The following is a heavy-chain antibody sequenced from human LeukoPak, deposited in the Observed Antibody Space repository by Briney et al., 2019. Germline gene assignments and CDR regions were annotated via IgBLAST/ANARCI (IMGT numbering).Heavy chain of an antibody. D-gene: IGHD3-3*01. Sequence: ASVKVSCKALGYTFTSYGINWVRQATGQGLEWMGWMNPNSGNSGYAQKFQGRVTMTRNTSISTAYMELSSLRSEDTAVYYCAKATYYDFWSGYFHYYYYMDVWGKGTTVTVSS. CDR1: GYTFTSYG. CDR2: MNPNSGNS. V-gene: IGHV1-8*01. J-gene: IGHJ6*03. CDR3: AKATYYDFWSGYFHYYYYMDV.